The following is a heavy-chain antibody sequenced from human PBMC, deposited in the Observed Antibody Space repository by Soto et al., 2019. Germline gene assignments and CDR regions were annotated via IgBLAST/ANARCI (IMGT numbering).Heavy chain of an antibody. CDR2: IYYSGST. CDR3: ARDFRSSWPYYYYGMDV. Sequence: QVQLQESGPGLVKPSETLSLTCTVSGGSISSYYWSWIRQPPGKGLEWIGYIYYSGSTNYNPSLSSRVTISVDTSKNQFSLKLSSVTAADTAVYYCARDFRSSWPYYYYGMDVWGQGTTVTVSS. CDR1: GGSISSYY. D-gene: IGHD6-13*01. J-gene: IGHJ6*02. V-gene: IGHV4-59*01.